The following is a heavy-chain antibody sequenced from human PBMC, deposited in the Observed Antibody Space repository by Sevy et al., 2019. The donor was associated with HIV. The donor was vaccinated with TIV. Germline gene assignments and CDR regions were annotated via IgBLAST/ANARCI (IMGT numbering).Heavy chain of an antibody. CDR1: GFTFSIYA. Sequence: GGSLRLSCAASGFTFSIYAMSWVRQAPGNGLEWVSTISVSGGSTYYADSVKGRFTISRDNSKNTLYLQMNSLRAEDTAIYFCAKDHDNNWFDPWGQGTLVTVSS. J-gene: IGHJ5*02. CDR3: AKDHDNNWFDP. V-gene: IGHV3-23*01. CDR2: ISVSGGST. D-gene: IGHD3-9*01.